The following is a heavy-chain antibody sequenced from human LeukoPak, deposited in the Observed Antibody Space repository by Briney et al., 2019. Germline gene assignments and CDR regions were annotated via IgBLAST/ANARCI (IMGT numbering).Heavy chain of an antibody. J-gene: IGHJ3*02. CDR3: ARGKYSSSDAFDI. CDR1: GGSITSYY. D-gene: IGHD6-6*01. CDR2: IYYSGST. Sequence: SETLSLTCTVPGGSITSYYWSWIRQPPGKGLEWIGYIYYSGSTYYNPSLKSRITISVETSKNQFSLKLNSVTAADTAVYYCARGKYSSSDAFDIWGQGTMVTVSS. V-gene: IGHV4-59*01.